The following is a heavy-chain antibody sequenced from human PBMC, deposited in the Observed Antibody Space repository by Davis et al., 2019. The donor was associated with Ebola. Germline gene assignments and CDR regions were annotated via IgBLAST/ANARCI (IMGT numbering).Heavy chain of an antibody. CDR1: GYTFTGYY. J-gene: IGHJ4*02. CDR3: ARAQFPTTSDH. D-gene: IGHD1-1*01. V-gene: IGHV1-18*04. CDR2: INPHNGNT. Sequence: AASVKVSCKASGYTFTGYYMHWVRQAPGQGLEWMGWINPHNGNTNYAQNVQGRVIMTSDTATTTAYMEVGSLGSDDTAVYYCARAQFPTTSDHWGQGTLVTVSS.